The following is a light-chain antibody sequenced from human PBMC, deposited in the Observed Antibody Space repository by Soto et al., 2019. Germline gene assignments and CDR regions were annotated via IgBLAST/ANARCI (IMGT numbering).Light chain of an antibody. CDR3: HQFGDSPQT. J-gene: IGKJ1*01. Sequence: EIVLTQSPGTLSLSPGDRATLSCRASQSLSVSYIAWYQQKPGQAPRLLIYSTSTRAPGRPDRFSGRGSGTHFTLAISRLEPEDFAVYYCHQFGDSPQTFGQGTTVEV. V-gene: IGKV3-20*01. CDR2: STS. CDR1: QSLSVSY.